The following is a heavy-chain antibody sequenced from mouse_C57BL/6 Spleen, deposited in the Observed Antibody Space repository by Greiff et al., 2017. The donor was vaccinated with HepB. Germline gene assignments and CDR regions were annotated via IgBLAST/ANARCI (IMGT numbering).Heavy chain of an antibody. V-gene: IGHV1-53*01. D-gene: IGHD2-4*01. CDR3: ARSPYYDYDGKAYYFDY. CDR2: INPSNGGT. J-gene: IGHJ2*01. CDR1: GYTFTSYW. Sequence: QVHVKQPGTELVKPGASVKLSCKASGYTFTSYWMHWVKQRPGQGLEWIGNINPSNGGTNYNEKFKSKATLTVDKSASTAYMQLSSLTSEDSAVYYCARSPYYDYDGKAYYFDYWGQGTTLTVSS.